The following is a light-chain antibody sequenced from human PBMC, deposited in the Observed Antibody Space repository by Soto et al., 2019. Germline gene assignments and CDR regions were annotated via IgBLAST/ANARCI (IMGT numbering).Light chain of an antibody. J-gene: IGLJ1*01. CDR2: EGS. V-gene: IGLV2-23*01. CDR1: SSDVGSYNL. CDR3: CAYAGSSIPYV. Sequence: QSALTQPASVSGSPGQSITISCTGTSSDVGSYNLVSWYQQHPGKAPNLMIYEGSKRPSGVSNRFSGSKSGNTASLTISGLQAEDEADYYCCAYAGSSIPYVFGTGTKLTVL.